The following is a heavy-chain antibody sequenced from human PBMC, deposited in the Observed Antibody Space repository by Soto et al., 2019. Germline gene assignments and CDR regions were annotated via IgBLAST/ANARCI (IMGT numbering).Heavy chain of an antibody. CDR1: GFTFDDYA. CDR2: ISWNSGSI. J-gene: IGHJ4*02. D-gene: IGHD2-2*01. CDR3: AKDTLPSSTSCFDY. Sequence: GGSLRLSCAASGFTFDDYAMHWVRQAPGKGLEWVSGISWNSGSIGYADSVKGRFTISRDNAKNSLYLQMNSLRAEDTALYYCAKDTLPSSTSCFDYWGQGTLVTVSS. V-gene: IGHV3-9*01.